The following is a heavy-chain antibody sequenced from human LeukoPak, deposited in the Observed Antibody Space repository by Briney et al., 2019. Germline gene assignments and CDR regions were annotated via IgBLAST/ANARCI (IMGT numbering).Heavy chain of an antibody. CDR1: GGSISSYY. CDR2: IYYSGST. D-gene: IGHD3-22*01. V-gene: IGHV4-59*01. J-gene: IGHJ4*02. Sequence: SETLSLTCTVSGGSISSYYWSWIRQPPGKGLEWIGYIYYSGSTNYNPSLKSRVTISVDTSKNQFSLKLSSMTAADTAVYYCARGSTPWSSAPFDYWGQGTLVTVSS. CDR3: ARGSTPWSSAPFDY.